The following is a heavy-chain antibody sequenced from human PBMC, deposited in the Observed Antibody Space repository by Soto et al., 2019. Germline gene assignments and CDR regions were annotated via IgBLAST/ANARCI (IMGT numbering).Heavy chain of an antibody. V-gene: IGHV3-30-3*01. CDR1: GFTFSSYA. D-gene: IGHD6-6*01. CDR3: ARECHSSSMGSYDY. Sequence: GGSLRLSCAASGFTFSSYAMHWVRQAPGKGLEWVAVISYDGSNKYYADSVKGRFTISRDNSKNTLYLQMNSPRAEDTAVYYCARECHSSSMGSYDYWGQGTLVTVSS. CDR2: ISYDGSNK. J-gene: IGHJ4*02.